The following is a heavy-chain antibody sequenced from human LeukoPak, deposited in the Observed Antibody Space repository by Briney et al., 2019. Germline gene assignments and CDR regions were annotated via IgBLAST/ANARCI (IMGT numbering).Heavy chain of an antibody. D-gene: IGHD2-15*01. Sequence: PGRSLRLSCAGSGFQFNTYWLSWSRQAPGKGLQWLGNIKEDGSQTYYVGSLKGRLTISRDNAKNSSFLEMSSLGVEDTAVYYCARDVGRFCTRGSCFSDAWGQGTLVTVSS. CDR1: GFQFNTYW. CDR3: ARDVGRFCTRGSCFSDA. V-gene: IGHV3-7*05. CDR2: IKEDGSQT. J-gene: IGHJ5*02.